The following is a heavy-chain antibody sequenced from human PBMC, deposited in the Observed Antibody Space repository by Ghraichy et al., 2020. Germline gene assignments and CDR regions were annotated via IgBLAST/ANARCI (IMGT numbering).Heavy chain of an antibody. CDR3: AKFLAAGTDY. D-gene: IGHD6-13*01. CDR2: ITTRGSNT. J-gene: IGHJ4*02. Sequence: GGSLRLSCAASGFTFSSYAMSWVRQAPGKGLEWVSAITTRGSNTYYADSVKGRFTISRDNSKNTLYLQMNSLRAEDTATYYCAKFLAAGTDYWGQGTLVTVSS. CDR1: GFTFSSYA. V-gene: IGHV3-23*01.